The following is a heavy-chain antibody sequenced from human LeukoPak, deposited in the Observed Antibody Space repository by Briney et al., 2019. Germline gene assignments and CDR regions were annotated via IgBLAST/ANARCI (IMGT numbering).Heavy chain of an antibody. V-gene: IGHV3-33*01. J-gene: IGHJ4*02. CDR1: GFNFSSYG. D-gene: IGHD3-22*01. CDR2: IWYDGSNK. CDR3: AREGGYYDTSGYYFSPPNYYFDY. Sequence: GGSPRLSCAASGFNFSSYGMHWVRRAPGKGLEWVAVIWYDGSNKYYADSVKGRFTISRDNSKNTLYLQMNSLRAEDTAVYYCAREGGYYDTSGYYFSPPNYYFDYWGQGTLVTVSS.